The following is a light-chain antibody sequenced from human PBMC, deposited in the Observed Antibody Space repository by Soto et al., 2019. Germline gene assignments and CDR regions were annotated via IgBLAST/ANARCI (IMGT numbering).Light chain of an antibody. Sequence: QSALTQPASVSGSPGQSITISCTGTSSDVGDYNYVSWYQQNPGKAPTLMIYDVSNRPSGVANRLSGSKSGNTASLTISGLQAEDEADYYCSPYTRSSTPVVFGGGTKLTVL. CDR3: SPYTRSSTPVV. J-gene: IGLJ2*01. CDR1: SSDVGDYNY. CDR2: DVS. V-gene: IGLV2-14*01.